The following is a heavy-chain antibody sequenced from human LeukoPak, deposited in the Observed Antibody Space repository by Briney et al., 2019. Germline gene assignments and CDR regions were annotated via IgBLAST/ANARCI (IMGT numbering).Heavy chain of an antibody. V-gene: IGHV1-2*02. J-gene: IGHJ3*02. D-gene: IGHD3-22*01. Sequence: EASVKVSCKASGYTFTGYYMHWVRQAPGQRLEWMGWINPNSGDTKYAQKFQGRVTMTRDTSISTAYMELSRLRSDDTAVYYCARTLVVINDAFDIWGQGTMVTVSS. CDR1: GYTFTGYY. CDR3: ARTLVVINDAFDI. CDR2: INPNSGDT.